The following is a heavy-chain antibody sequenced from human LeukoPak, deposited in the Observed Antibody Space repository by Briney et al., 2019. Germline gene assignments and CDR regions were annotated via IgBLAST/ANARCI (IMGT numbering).Heavy chain of an antibody. D-gene: IGHD6-19*01. J-gene: IGHJ4*02. CDR2: ISGSGGST. Sequence: GGSLRLSCAASGFTFSSYAMSWVRQAPGKGLEWASAISGSGGSTYYADSVKGRFTISRDNSKNTLYLQMNSLRAEDTAVYYCAKGPQYSSPVGYFDYWGQGTLVTVSS. CDR3: AKGPQYSSPVGYFDY. V-gene: IGHV3-23*01. CDR1: GFTFSSYA.